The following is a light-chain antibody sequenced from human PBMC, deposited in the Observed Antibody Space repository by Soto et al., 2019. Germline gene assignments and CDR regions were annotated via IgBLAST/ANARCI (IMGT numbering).Light chain of an antibody. CDR3: QHYDHLPIT. Sequence: DIQMTQSPSSRSSSLGDRVTITCEVSQDITNYLNWYQQKPGTAPRLLLYDASSLETGVPSRFSGSGSGTDFTFTISSLQNEDIATYYCQHYDHLPITFGQGTRLEIK. J-gene: IGKJ5*01. CDR2: DAS. V-gene: IGKV1-33*01. CDR1: QDITNY.